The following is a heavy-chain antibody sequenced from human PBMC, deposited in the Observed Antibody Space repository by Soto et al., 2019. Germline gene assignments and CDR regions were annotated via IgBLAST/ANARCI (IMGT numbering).Heavy chain of an antibody. CDR3: AKAVYDSRSSNLVPDY. CDR1: GFTFTDYA. D-gene: IGHD3-22*01. J-gene: IGHJ4*02. CDR2: ISGRDGST. V-gene: IGHV3-23*01. Sequence: EVPLLESGGGLVQPGGSLRLSCAASGFTFTDYAMSWVLQAPGKGLEWVSGISGRDGSTSYADSVRGRFTISRDHSKNTVYLQMNSLRADDTAVYYCAKAVYDSRSSNLVPDYWGQGTRVIVSS.